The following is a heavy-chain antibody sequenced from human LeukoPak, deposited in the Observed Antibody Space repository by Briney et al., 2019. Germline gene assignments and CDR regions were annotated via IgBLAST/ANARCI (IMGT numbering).Heavy chain of an antibody. V-gene: IGHV4-34*01. D-gene: IGHD6-19*01. J-gene: IGHJ5*02. CDR1: GGSFSGYH. CDR2: INHSGST. CDR3: ARGGRIAVNWFDP. Sequence: PSETLSLTCAVYGGSFSGYHWSWIPQPPGKGREWIGEINHSGSTNYNPSLKSRVTIPVETSKNQFSLKLSSVTAADTAVYYCARGGRIAVNWFDPWGQGTLVTVSS.